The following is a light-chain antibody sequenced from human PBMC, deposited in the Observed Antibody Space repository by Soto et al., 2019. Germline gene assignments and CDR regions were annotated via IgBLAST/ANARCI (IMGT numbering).Light chain of an antibody. CDR2: EGS. CDR1: SSDVGSYNL. Sequence: QSVLTQPASVSGSPGQSITISCTGTSSDVGSYNLVSWYQQHPGKAPKLMIYEGSKRPSGVSNRFSGSKSGSTASLTISGLQAEDEADYYCCSYAGTSSFYVFGTGNKVTVL. V-gene: IGLV2-23*01. J-gene: IGLJ1*01. CDR3: CSYAGTSSFYV.